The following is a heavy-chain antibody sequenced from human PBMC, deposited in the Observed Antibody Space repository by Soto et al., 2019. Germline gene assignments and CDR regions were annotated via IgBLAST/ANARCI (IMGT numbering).Heavy chain of an antibody. CDR3: VRTSLVVAAATREDY. V-gene: IGHV3-74*01. J-gene: IGHJ4*02. CDR1: GFTFSSYW. D-gene: IGHD2-15*01. CDR2: NSDGSST. Sequence: QPGGSLRLSCAASGFTFSSYWMHWVRQAPGKGLVWVSRNSDGSSTSYADSVKGRFTISRDNAKNTLYLQMNSLRAEDTAVYYCVRTSLVVAAATREDYWGQGTLVTVSS.